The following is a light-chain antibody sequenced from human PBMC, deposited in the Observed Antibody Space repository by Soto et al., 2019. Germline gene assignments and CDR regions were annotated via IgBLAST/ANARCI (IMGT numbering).Light chain of an antibody. CDR3: QHYNSYSEA. V-gene: IGKV3-20*01. J-gene: IGKJ1*01. Sequence: EIVLRQSPGTLSLSPGERATLSCRASQSVRNNYLAWYQQRPGQAPRLLIYAASSRATGIPDRFSGSGSGTEFTLTISSLQPDDFATYYCQHYNSYSEAFGQGTKVDIK. CDR1: QSVRNNY. CDR2: AAS.